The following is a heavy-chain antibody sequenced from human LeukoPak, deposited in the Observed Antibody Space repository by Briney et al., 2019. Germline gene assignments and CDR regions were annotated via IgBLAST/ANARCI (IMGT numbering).Heavy chain of an antibody. CDR3: ARDLDYEAGDAFDI. CDR1: GFKFRSYW. D-gene: IGHD3-16*01. J-gene: IGHJ3*02. V-gene: IGHV3-74*01. CDR2: INTDGSSA. Sequence: GGSLRLSCAVSGFKFRSYWMHWVRQAPGKGLVWVSRINTDGSSASYADSVKGRFTISRDNAKNTLYLQMNSPRAEDTAVYYCARDLDYEAGDAFDIWGQGTMVTVSS.